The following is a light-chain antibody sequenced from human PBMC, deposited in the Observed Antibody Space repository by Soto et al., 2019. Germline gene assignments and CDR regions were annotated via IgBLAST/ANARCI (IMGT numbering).Light chain of an antibody. CDR1: SSDVGGYNY. Sequence: QSVLTQPPSASGSRGQSVTISCTGTSSDVGGYNYVSWYQQHPGKAPKLMIYEVSKRPAGVPDRFSGSKSGNTASLTVAGLQHEDEADYYCSSYAGSNNLGVFGGGTKLTVL. J-gene: IGLJ3*02. CDR2: EVS. V-gene: IGLV2-8*01. CDR3: SSYAGSNNLGV.